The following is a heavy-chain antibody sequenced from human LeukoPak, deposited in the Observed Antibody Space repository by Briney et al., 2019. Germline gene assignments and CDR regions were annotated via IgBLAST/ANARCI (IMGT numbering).Heavy chain of an antibody. V-gene: IGHV3-66*01. Sequence: SGGSLRLSCAASGFTVSSKYMTWVRQAPGKGLEWVPVIYSDGSTYYADSVKGIFTISRDTSNNTLYLQMNSLRAEDTAVYYCARVGGNYYSFDYWGQGTLVTVSS. CDR1: GFTVSSKY. D-gene: IGHD1-26*01. CDR2: IYSDGST. J-gene: IGHJ4*02. CDR3: ARVGGNYYSFDY.